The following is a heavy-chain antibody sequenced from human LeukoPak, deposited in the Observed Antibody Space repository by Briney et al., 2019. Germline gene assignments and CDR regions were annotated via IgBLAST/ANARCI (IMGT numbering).Heavy chain of an antibody. V-gene: IGHV3-21*01. J-gene: IGHJ6*02. CDR2: ISSSSSYI. CDR1: GFTFSSYS. Sequence: GGSLRLSCAASGFTFSSYSMNWVRQAPGKGLEWVSSISSSSSYIYYADSVKGRFTISRDNAKNSLYLQMNSLRAEDTAVYYCARDPDNVDIVATMLRHYYYYGMDVWGQGTTVTVSS. D-gene: IGHD5-12*01. CDR3: ARDPDNVDIVATMLRHYYYYGMDV.